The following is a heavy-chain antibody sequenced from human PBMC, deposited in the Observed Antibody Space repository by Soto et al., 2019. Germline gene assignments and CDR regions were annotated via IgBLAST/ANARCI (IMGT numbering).Heavy chain of an antibody. CDR3: ARERAYGDYGLSVDY. V-gene: IGHV4-59*01. D-gene: IGHD4-17*01. CDR1: GGSISSYY. CDR2: IYYSGST. J-gene: IGHJ4*02. Sequence: QVQLQESGPGLVKPSETLSLTCTVSGGSISSYYWSWIRQPPGKGLEWIGYIYYSGSTNYNPSLKSRVTISVDTSKNQFSLKLSSVTAADTAVYYCARERAYGDYGLSVDYRGQGTLVTVSS.